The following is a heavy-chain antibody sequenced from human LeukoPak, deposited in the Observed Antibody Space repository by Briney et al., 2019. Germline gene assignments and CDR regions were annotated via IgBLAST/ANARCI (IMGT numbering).Heavy chain of an antibody. V-gene: IGHV3-48*03. CDR1: GFTFDSYA. CDR3: AELGITMIGGV. J-gene: IGHJ6*04. D-gene: IGHD3-10*02. Sequence: PGGSLRLSCAASGFTFDSYAIHWVRRAPGKGLEWVSYISSSGSTIYYADSVKGRFTISRDNAKNSLYLQMNSLRAEDTAVYYCAELGITMIGGVWGKGTTVTISS. CDR2: ISSSGSTI.